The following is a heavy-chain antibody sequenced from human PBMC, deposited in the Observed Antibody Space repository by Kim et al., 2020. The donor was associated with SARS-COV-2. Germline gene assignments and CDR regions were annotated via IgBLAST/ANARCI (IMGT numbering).Heavy chain of an antibody. V-gene: IGHV1-2*02. J-gene: IGHJ4*02. D-gene: IGHD3-10*01. CDR2: T. Sequence: TNYAQKIQGRGTMTRYSSISKVYMELSRLGSDDTAVYFCARAVWFGADFDYWGQGTLVTVSS. CDR3: ARAVWFGADFDY.